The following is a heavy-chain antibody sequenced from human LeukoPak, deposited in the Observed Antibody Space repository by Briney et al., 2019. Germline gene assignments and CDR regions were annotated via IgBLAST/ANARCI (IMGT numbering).Heavy chain of an antibody. D-gene: IGHD6-13*01. Sequence: GASVKVSCKASGYTFTSNAMHWVRQAPGQRPEWMGWINAGNGNTKYSQKFQGRVTITRDTSANTAYMELSSLRSEDTAVCYCARGAAEGLDYWGQGTLVTVSS. V-gene: IGHV1-3*01. J-gene: IGHJ4*02. CDR1: GYTFTSNA. CDR2: INAGNGNT. CDR3: ARGAAEGLDY.